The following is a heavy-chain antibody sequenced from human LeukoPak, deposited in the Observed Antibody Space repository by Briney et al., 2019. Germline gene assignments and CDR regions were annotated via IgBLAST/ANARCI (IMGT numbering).Heavy chain of an antibody. CDR3: ARHDILTGYRY. J-gene: IGHJ4*02. D-gene: IGHD3-9*01. CDR2: IKQDGSER. CDR1: GFIFSNYW. Sequence: PGGSLRLSCAACGFIFSNYWMTWVRQAPGKGLEWVANIKQDGSERSYVDSVKGRFTISRDSAKNSVYLQMNSPRAEDTAVYYCARHDILTGYRYCGQGTLVTVSS. V-gene: IGHV3-7*01.